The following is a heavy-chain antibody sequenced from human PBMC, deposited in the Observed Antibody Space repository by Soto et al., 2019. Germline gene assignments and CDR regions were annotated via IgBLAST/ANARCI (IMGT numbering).Heavy chain of an antibody. CDR2: IYYSGST. Sequence: LCGGSISSGGYYWSWIRQPPGKGLEWIGYIYYSGSTYYNPSLKSRVTISVDTSKNQFSLKLSSVTAADTAVYYCARHTYYYDSSGYYIPLHFDYWGQGTLVTVSS. CDR1: GGSISSGGYY. V-gene: IGHV4-31*02. CDR3: ARHTYYYDSSGYYIPLHFDY. J-gene: IGHJ4*02. D-gene: IGHD3-22*01.